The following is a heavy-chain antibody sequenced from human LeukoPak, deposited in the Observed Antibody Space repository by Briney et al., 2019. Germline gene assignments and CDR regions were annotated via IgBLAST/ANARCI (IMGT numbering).Heavy chain of an antibody. V-gene: IGHV1-46*01. J-gene: IGHJ4*02. Sequence: ASVKVSCKASGYTFTSHYFHWVRQAPGQGLEWMGIIDPSGGSTNYAQKFQGRVAMTRDTSTSTVHMDLSSLRSEDTAVYYCTSWAGEVKNGLWSGPFDYWGQGALVTVSS. D-gene: IGHD3-3*01. CDR3: TSWAGEVKNGLWSGPFDY. CDR1: GYTFTSHY. CDR2: IDPSGGST.